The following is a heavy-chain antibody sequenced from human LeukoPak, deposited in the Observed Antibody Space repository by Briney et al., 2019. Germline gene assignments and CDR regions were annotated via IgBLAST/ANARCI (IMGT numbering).Heavy chain of an antibody. CDR1: GYSFTSYW. CDR2: IDPSDSYT. Sequence: GESLKISCKGSGYSFTSYWISWVRQLAGEDLEWMGRIDPSDSYTNYNPYFESDVTISADKTISTAYQLWRSRKASDTATDYWARHFVAVAGSLRNAHYAIDIWGQGTMVTVSS. CDR3: ARHFVAVAGSLRNAHYAIDI. V-gene: IGHV5-10-1*01. J-gene: IGHJ3*02. D-gene: IGHD6-19*01.